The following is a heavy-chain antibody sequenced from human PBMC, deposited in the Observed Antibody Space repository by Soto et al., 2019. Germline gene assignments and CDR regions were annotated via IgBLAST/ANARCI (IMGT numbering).Heavy chain of an antibody. V-gene: IGHV4-39*01. Sequence: SETLSLTCTVSGGSISSSSYYWGWIRQPPGKGLEWIGSIYYSGSTYYNPSLKSRVTISVDTSKNQFSLKLSSVTAADTAVYYCARQMVWLRWANNWFDPWGQGTLVTVSS. CDR1: GGSISSSSYY. CDR2: IYYSGST. D-gene: IGHD5-12*01. J-gene: IGHJ5*02. CDR3: ARQMVWLRWANNWFDP.